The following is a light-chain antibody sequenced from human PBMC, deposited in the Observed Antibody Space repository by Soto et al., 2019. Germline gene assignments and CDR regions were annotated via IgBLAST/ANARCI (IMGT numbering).Light chain of an antibody. CDR2: AAS. CDR3: QQSYGTPLT. Sequence: DIQMTQSPSSLSASVGDRVTITCRASQSITNFLNWYQQKPGKAPKVLIYAASSLQSGVPARFSGSGSGTDFTLTISSLQPEDFATYYCQQSYGTPLTFGGGTKVDIK. CDR1: QSITNF. V-gene: IGKV1-39*01. J-gene: IGKJ4*01.